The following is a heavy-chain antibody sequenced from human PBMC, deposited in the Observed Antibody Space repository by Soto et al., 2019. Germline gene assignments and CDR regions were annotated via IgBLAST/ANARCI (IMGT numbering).Heavy chain of an antibody. D-gene: IGHD2-15*01. V-gene: IGHV1-18*01. CDR1: GYTFTSYA. CDR3: ARVVAAAADLDY. Sequence: QVQLVQSGAEVKKPGASVKVSCKASGYTFTSYAITWVRQSPGQRLEWTGWISAYNRTTNYAQRLQGRVTITTDTSTSTAYMELRSLRADDTAVYCCARVVAAAADLDYWGQGTLVTVSS. CDR2: ISAYNRTT. J-gene: IGHJ4*02.